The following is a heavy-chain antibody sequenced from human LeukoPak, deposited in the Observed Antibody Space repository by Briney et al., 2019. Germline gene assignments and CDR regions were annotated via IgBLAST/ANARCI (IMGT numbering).Heavy chain of an antibody. V-gene: IGHV3-23*03. CDR2: IYSGGST. Sequence: GGSLRLSCAASGFTFSSYAMSWVRQAPGKGLEWVSIIYSGGSTYYADSFKGRFTISRDDSKNTLYLQMNSLGVEDTAVYFCARLEKSGFDSPFDFWGQGTLVTVSS. D-gene: IGHD1-26*01. CDR1: GFTFSSYA. J-gene: IGHJ4*02. CDR3: ARLEKSGFDSPFDF.